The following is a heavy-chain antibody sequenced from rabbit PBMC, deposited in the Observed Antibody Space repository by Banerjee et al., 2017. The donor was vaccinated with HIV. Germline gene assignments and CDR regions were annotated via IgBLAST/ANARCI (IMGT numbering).Heavy chain of an antibody. V-gene: IGHV1S40*01. J-gene: IGHJ4*01. Sequence: QSLEESGGALVQPEGSLTLTCKASGFDFSSDAMCWVRQAPGKGLEWIACISAGSTGAPGYASWAKGPFTISKTSSTTVTLQMTSLTVADTATYFCARGAYNNAPTYFNLWGQGTLVTVS. CDR1: GFDFSSDA. D-gene: IGHD6-1*01. CDR3: ARGAYNNAPTYFNL. CDR2: ISAGSTGAP.